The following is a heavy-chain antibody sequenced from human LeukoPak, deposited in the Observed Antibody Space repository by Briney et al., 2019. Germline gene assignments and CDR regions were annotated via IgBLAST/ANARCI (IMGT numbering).Heavy chain of an antibody. Sequence: GGSLRLSCAASGFTFSSYSMNWVRQAPGKGLEWVSSISSSSSYIYYADSVKGRFTISRDNAKNSLYLQMNSLRAEDTAVYYCARDEYGSGHMDVWGKGTTVTVSS. CDR3: ARDEYGSGHMDV. D-gene: IGHD3-10*01. J-gene: IGHJ6*03. CDR1: GFTFSSYS. CDR2: ISSSSSYI. V-gene: IGHV3-21*01.